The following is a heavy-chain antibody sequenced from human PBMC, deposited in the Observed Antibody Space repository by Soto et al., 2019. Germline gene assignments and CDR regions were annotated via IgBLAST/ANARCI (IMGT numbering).Heavy chain of an antibody. V-gene: IGHV1-18*01. CDR2: ISAYNGNT. J-gene: IGHJ6*03. Sequence: QVQLVQSGAEVKKPGASVKVSCKASGYTFTSYGISWVRQAPGQGLEWMGWISAYNGNTNYAQKLQGRVTMTTDTSTSTAYLEVSSLSSDDTAVYYCARGRITSFGVASRAYYYYYMDVWGKGTTVTVSS. CDR1: GYTFTSYG. CDR3: ARGRITSFGVASRAYYYYYMDV. D-gene: IGHD3-3*01.